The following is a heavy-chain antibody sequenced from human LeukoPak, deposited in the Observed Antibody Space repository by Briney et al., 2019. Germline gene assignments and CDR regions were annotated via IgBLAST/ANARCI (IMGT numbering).Heavy chain of an antibody. Sequence: GGSLRLSCAASGFTFNDHGMSWVRQVPGKGLEWVSGISWNGGSSGYADSVKGRFTISRDNAKNSLYLQMNSLRAEDTALYYCAGGGSSGWYFDLWGRGTLVTVSS. D-gene: IGHD3-22*01. V-gene: IGHV3-20*04. CDR1: GFTFNDHG. CDR3: AGGGSSGWYFDL. J-gene: IGHJ2*01. CDR2: ISWNGGSS.